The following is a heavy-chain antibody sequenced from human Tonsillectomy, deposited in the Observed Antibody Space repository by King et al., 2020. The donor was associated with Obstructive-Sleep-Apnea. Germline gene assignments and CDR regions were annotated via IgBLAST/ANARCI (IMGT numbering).Heavy chain of an antibody. CDR1: GYTFTTYY. CDR3: ARRARRWGPETAAAEDAFDI. CDR2: INPSGDST. V-gene: IGHV1-46*01. D-gene: IGHD6-13*01. J-gene: IGHJ3*02. Sequence: VQLVQSGTEVKKPGASVRLSCKASGYTFTTYYMHWVRQAPGQGLEWMGIINPSGDSTTYAQKFQGRVTLTRDTSTGTVYMELSSLRSEDTALYYCARRARRWGPETAAAEDAFDIWGQGTMVTVSS.